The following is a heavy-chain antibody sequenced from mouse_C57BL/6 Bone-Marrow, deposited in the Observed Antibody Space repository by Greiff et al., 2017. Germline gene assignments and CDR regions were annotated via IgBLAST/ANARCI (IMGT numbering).Heavy chain of an antibody. CDR2: IRNKANNHAT. V-gene: IGHV6-6*01. CDR1: GFTFSDAW. CDR3: TRNYYY. J-gene: IGHJ2*01. D-gene: IGHD2-1*01. Sequence: EVQLQQSGGGLVQPGGSLTLSCAASGFTFSDAWMDWVRQSPEKGLEWVAEIRNKANNHATYYAESVKGRFNISRYDSKRSVYLQMNSLRAEDTCIYYCTRNYYYWGQGTTLTVSS.